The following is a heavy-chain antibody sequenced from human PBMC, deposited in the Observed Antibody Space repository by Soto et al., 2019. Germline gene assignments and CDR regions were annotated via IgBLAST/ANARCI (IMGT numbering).Heavy chain of an antibody. J-gene: IGHJ6*02. CDR2: IIPIFGTA. V-gene: IGHV1-69*13. CDR1: GGTFSSYA. CDR3: ARGTTILRDHYYGMDV. Sequence: SVKVSCKASGGTFSSYAISWVRQAPGQGLEWMGGIIPIFGTANYAQKFQGRVTIAADESTSTAYMELSSLRSEDTAVYYCARGTTILRDHYYGMDVWGQGTTVTVSS. D-gene: IGHD3-3*01.